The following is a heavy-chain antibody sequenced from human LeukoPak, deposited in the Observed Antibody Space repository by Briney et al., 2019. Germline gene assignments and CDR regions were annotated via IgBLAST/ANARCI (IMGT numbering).Heavy chain of an antibody. J-gene: IGHJ4*02. CDR1: GGSFSGYY. CDR2: INHSGSA. D-gene: IGHD4-11*01. Sequence: SETLSLTCAVSGGSFSGYYWTWIRQPPGKGPEWIGEINHSGSANYNPSLMSRVTISLDTSKNHFSLNLSSVTAADTAVYYCARGQGTVTTHWGQGTLVTVSS. V-gene: IGHV4-34*01. CDR3: ARGQGTVTTH.